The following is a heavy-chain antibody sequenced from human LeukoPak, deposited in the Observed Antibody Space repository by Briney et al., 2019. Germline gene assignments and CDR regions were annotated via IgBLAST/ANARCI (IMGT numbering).Heavy chain of an antibody. CDR1: GGSISSSSYY. D-gene: IGHD4-17*01. Sequence: SETLSLTCTVSGGSISSSSYYWGWIRQPPGKGLEWIGSIYYSGSTYYNPSLKSRVTISVDTSKNQFSLKLSSVTAADTAVYYCARHHRTMTTVTYFGYWGQGTLVTVSS. V-gene: IGHV4-39*01. CDR2: IYYSGST. CDR3: ARHHRTMTTVTYFGY. J-gene: IGHJ4*02.